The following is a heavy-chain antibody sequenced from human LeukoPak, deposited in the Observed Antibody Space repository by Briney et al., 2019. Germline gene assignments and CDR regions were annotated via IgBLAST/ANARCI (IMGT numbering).Heavy chain of an antibody. Sequence: GGSLRLSCAAPGFTFSSNGMHWVRQAPGKGLEWVAVISYDGSNKYYADSVKGRFTISRDNSKNTLYLQMNSLRAEDTAVYYCAKGQYYYDKSDYYYGMDVWGQGTTVTVSS. J-gene: IGHJ6*02. D-gene: IGHD3-22*01. V-gene: IGHV3-30*18. CDR1: GFTFSSNG. CDR3: AKGQYYYDKSDYYYGMDV. CDR2: ISYDGSNK.